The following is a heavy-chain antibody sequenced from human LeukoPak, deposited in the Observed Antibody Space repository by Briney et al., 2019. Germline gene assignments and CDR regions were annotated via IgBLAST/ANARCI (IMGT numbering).Heavy chain of an antibody. D-gene: IGHD2-21*02. V-gene: IGHV3-23*01. J-gene: IGHJ5*02. Sequence: GGSLRLSCAASGFTFSSYAMTWVRPAPGKGLEWVSTISGSDGSTYYADSLKGRFTISRDNSKNTLHLQMNSLRDDDTAVYYCAKDVATDGYLNWFDPWGQGTLVTVSS. CDR3: AKDVATDGYLNWFDP. CDR1: GFTFSSYA. CDR2: ISGSDGST.